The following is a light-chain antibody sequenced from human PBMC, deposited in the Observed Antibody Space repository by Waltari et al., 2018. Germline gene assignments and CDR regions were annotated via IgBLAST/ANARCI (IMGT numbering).Light chain of an antibody. CDR3: QHAYGVPYS. J-gene: IGKJ2*03. Sequence: DIQMTQYPSSLSASVGDRVTITCRASENVNNYLHWYQQKPGKAPKLLIYKASTLQSGVPSRFSGSGSGTDYTFTISSLQSEDVATYYCQHAYGVPYSFGQGTKVEIK. CDR1: ENVNNY. V-gene: IGKV1-39*02. CDR2: KAS.